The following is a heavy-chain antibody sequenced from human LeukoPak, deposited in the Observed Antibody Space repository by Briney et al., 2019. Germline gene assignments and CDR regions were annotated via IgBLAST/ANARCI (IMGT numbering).Heavy chain of an antibody. Sequence: SETLSLTCTVSGGSISGYYWSWIRQPAGQGREWIGRIYGSGSTNYNPSMKSRVTMSVDTSKNQFSLRLSTVTAADTAMYYCASVSRGYYIDSWGQGTLVTVSS. CDR2: IYGSGST. CDR3: ASVSRGYYIDS. D-gene: IGHD3-22*01. CDR1: GGSISGYY. V-gene: IGHV4-4*07. J-gene: IGHJ4*02.